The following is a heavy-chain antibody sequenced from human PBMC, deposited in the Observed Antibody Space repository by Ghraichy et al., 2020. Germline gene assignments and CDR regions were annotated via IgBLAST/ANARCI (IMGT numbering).Heavy chain of an antibody. Sequence: SVKVSCKAAGGHVSRPGISWVRQAPGQGLDWMGLIIPMLGKANYAQNFLGRVTITADESKSTAYMELSSLKSEEAAMYFCAGEGCASSSCPFDDGGQGTLFTVSS. V-gene: IGHV1-69*13. D-gene: IGHD6-13*01. CDR1: GGHVSRPG. CDR2: IIPMLGKA. J-gene: IGHJ4*02. CDR3: AGEGCASSSCPFDD.